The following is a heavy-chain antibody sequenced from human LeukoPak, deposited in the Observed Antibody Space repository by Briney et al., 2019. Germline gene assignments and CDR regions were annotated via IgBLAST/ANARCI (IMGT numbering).Heavy chain of an antibody. D-gene: IGHD3-22*01. CDR1: GYTFTSYG. V-gene: IGHV1-18*01. Sequence: ASVKVSCKASGYTFTSYGITWVRQAPGQGLEWMGLISAYNGNTNYAQKLQGRVTMTTDTSTSTAYMELRSLRSDDTAVYYCARDNGNDSSGYYPPVSDIWGQGTMVTVSS. CDR3: ARDNGNDSSGYYPPVSDI. J-gene: IGHJ3*02. CDR2: ISAYNGNT.